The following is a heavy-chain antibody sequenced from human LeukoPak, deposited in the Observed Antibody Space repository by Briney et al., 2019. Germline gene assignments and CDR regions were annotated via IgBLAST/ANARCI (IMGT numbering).Heavy chain of an antibody. J-gene: IGHJ4*02. V-gene: IGHV3-74*01. D-gene: IGHD2-21*02. CDR1: GFTFGSCW. Sequence: GGSLRLSCAASGFTFGSCWMPWVRQAPGKGLVWVSRINSDGSSTSYADSVKGRFTISRDNSKDTLFLQMHSLRPGDTAVYYCVREDTPATANYWGQGTLVTISS. CDR2: INSDGSST. CDR3: VREDTPATANY.